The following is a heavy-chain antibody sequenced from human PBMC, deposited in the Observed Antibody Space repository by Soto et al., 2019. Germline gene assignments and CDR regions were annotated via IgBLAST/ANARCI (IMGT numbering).Heavy chain of an antibody. J-gene: IGHJ4*02. Sequence: QIQLVQSGAEVKKPGASVKVSCKTSGYPFSNHGITWVRQGPGQGFEWMGWISVYTGTTNYAQKSQGRVTMTTDTSARTAYMELRSLRSDDTAVYFCARETMLRGVNDYWGQGTRVIVSS. D-gene: IGHD3-10*01. CDR1: GYPFSNHG. CDR2: ISVYTGTT. CDR3: ARETMLRGVNDY. V-gene: IGHV1-18*01.